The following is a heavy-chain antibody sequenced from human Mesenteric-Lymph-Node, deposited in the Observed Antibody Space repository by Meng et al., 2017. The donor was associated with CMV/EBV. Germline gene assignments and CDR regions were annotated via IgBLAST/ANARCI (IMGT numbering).Heavy chain of an antibody. Sequence: GGSLRLSCIASGFTFGDFVMSWVRQAPGKGLEWVSYISSSSSTIYYADSVKGRFTISRDNAKNSLYLQMNSLRAEDTAVYYCARFYGSGDHGNYWGQGTLVTVSS. CDR2: ISSSSSTI. D-gene: IGHD3-10*01. CDR3: ARFYGSGDHGNY. V-gene: IGHV3-48*04. CDR1: GFTFGDFV. J-gene: IGHJ4*02.